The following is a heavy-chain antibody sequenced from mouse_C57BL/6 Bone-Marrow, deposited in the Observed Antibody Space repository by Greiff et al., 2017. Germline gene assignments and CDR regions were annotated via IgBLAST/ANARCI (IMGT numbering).Heavy chain of an antibody. V-gene: IGHV1-55*01. D-gene: IGHD3-2*02. CDR1: GYTFTSYW. Sequence: QVQLQQPGAELVKPGASVKMSCKASGYTFTSYWITWVKQRPGQGLEWIGDIYPGSGSTNYNEKFKSKATLTVDTSSSTAYMQLSSLTSEDSAVYYCAREGDSSGYYYAMDYWGQGTSVTVSS. CDR2: IYPGSGST. J-gene: IGHJ4*01. CDR3: AREGDSSGYYYAMDY.